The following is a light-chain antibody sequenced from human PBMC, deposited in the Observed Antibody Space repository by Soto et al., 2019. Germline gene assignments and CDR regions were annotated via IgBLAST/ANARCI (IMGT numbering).Light chain of an antibody. CDR3: SSYAGSNNLV. CDR2: EVT. CDR1: SSDVGGYNY. V-gene: IGLV2-8*01. Sequence: QSALTQPPSASGSPGQSVAISCTGTSSDVGGYNYASWYQQHPGKAPKLMIYEVTKRPSGVPDRFSGSKSGNTASLTVSGLQADDEADYYCSSYAGSNNLVFGGGTKLTVL. J-gene: IGLJ2*01.